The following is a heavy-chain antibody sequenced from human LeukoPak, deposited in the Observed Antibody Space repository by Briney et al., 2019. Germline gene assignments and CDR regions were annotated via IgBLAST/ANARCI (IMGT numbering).Heavy chain of an antibody. D-gene: IGHD6-13*01. CDR1: GGSISSYY. J-gene: IGHJ4*02. V-gene: IGHV4-59*12. CDR3: ARDFHIAAAGTGYFDY. Sequence: SETLSLTCTVSGGSISSYYWSWIRQPPGKGLEWIGYIYYSGSTNYNPSLESRVTISVDTSKNQFSLKLSSVTAADTAVYYCARDFHIAAAGTGYFDYWGQGTLVTVSS. CDR2: IYYSGST.